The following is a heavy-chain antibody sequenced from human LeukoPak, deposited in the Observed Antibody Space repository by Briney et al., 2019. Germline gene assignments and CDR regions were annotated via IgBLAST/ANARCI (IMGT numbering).Heavy chain of an antibody. J-gene: IGHJ5*02. Sequence: ASVKVSCKASGYTFSSYGISWVRQAPGQGLEWMGIINPSDGSTKYAQKFQGRVTMTGDTSTNTVYMELSGLGSEDTALYYCVRDGLQTRYSWNDEGRKNWFDPWGQGTLVTVSS. V-gene: IGHV1-46*01. CDR1: GYTFSSYG. CDR2: INPSDGST. D-gene: IGHD1-1*01. CDR3: VRDGLQTRYSWNDEGRKNWFDP.